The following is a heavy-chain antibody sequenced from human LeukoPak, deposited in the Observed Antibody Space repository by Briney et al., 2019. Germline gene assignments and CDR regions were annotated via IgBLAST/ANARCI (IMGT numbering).Heavy chain of an antibody. J-gene: IGHJ3*02. CDR3: ARVIAVAGLGAFDI. D-gene: IGHD6-19*01. CDR2: IYHSGST. Sequence: SETLSLTCTVSGYSISSGYYWGWIRQPPGKGLEWIGSIYHSGSTYYNPSLKSRVTISVDTSKNQFSLKLSSVTAADTAVYYCARVIAVAGLGAFDIWGQGTMVTVSS. V-gene: IGHV4-38-2*02. CDR1: GYSISSGYY.